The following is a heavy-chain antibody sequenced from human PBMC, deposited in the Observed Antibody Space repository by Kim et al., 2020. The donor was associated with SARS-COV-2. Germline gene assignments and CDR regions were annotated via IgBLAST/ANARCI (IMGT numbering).Heavy chain of an antibody. Sequence: LKSRGTISVDTSKNQFSLKLSSVTAADTAVYYCAGGHSSRGLRGYWYFDLWGRGTLVTVSS. D-gene: IGHD6-13*01. J-gene: IGHJ2*01. CDR3: AGGHSSRGLRGYWYFDL. V-gene: IGHV4-59*09.